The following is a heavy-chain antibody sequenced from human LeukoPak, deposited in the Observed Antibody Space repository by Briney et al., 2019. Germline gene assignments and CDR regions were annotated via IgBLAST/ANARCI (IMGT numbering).Heavy chain of an antibody. J-gene: IGHJ4*02. Sequence: SETLSLTCTVSGGTISSYYWSWIRQPPGKGLEWIGYIYYSGSTNYNPSLKSRVTISVDTSKNQFSLKLSSVTAADTAVYYCARECSSTSCSYYFDYWGQGTLVTVSS. CDR3: ARECSSTSCSYYFDY. V-gene: IGHV4-59*01. CDR1: GGTISSYY. CDR2: IYYSGST. D-gene: IGHD2-2*01.